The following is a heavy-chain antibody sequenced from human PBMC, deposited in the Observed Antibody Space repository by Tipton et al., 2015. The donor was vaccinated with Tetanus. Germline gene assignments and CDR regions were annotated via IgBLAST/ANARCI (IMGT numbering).Heavy chain of an antibody. CDR1: GGTFSSYA. Sequence: QSGPEVKKPGSSVKVSCKASGGTFSSYAISWVRQAPGQGLEWMGGIIPIFGTANYAQKFQGRVTITADESTSTAYMELSSLRSEDTAVYYCARDSWKMVRGVTTYYNWFAPWGQGTPVTVSS. V-gene: IGHV1-69*01. D-gene: IGHD3-10*01. CDR3: ARDSWKMVRGVTTYYNWFAP. J-gene: IGHJ5*02. CDR2: IIPIFGTA.